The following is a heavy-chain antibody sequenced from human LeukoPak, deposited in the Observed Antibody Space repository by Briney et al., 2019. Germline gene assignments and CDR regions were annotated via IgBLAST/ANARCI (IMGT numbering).Heavy chain of an antibody. Sequence: PGGSLRLSFAASGFTFSSYSMNWVRQAPGKGLEWVSYMSSSSSTIYYADSVKGRFTISRDNAKNSLYLQMNSLRAEDTAVYYCAKDLQLGYCSSTSCYYFDYWGQGTLVTVSS. D-gene: IGHD2-2*01. CDR3: AKDLQLGYCSSTSCYYFDY. J-gene: IGHJ4*02. CDR2: MSSSSSTI. V-gene: IGHV3-48*04. CDR1: GFTFSSYS.